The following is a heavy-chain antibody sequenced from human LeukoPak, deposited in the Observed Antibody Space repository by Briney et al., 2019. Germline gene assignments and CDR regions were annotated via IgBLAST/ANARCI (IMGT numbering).Heavy chain of an antibody. CDR2: ISAYNGNT. Sequence: VASVKVSCKASGYTFTSYGISWVRQAPGQGLEWMGWISAYNGNTNYAQKLQGRVTMTTDTSTSTAYMELRSLRFDDTAVYYCARAGGSSGYYYGDYWGQGTLVTVSS. J-gene: IGHJ4*02. D-gene: IGHD3-22*01. CDR3: ARAGGSSGYYYGDY. CDR1: GYTFTSYG. V-gene: IGHV1-18*01.